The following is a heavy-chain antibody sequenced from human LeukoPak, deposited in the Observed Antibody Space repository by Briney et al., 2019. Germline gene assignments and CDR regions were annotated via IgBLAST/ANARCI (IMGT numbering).Heavy chain of an antibody. CDR1: GYTLTELS. V-gene: IGHV1-24*01. D-gene: IGHD3-22*01. J-gene: IGHJ4*02. CDR2: FDPEDGET. CDR3: ATGFIVVVPSPFDY. Sequence: ASVKVSCKVSGYTLTELSMHWVRQAPGKGLEWMGGFDPEDGETIYAQKFQGRVTMTEDTSTDTAYMELSSLRSEDTAVYYCATGFIVVVPSPFDYWGQGTLVTVSS.